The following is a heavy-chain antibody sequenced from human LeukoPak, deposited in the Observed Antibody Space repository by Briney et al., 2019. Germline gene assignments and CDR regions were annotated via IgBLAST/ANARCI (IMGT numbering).Heavy chain of an antibody. CDR1: GLTFSSYA. J-gene: IGHJ4*02. CDR3: ARSPNYDFWSGLFDY. Sequence: PGGSLRLSCAASGLTFSSYAMSWVRQAPGKGLEWVSAISGSGGSTYYADSVKGRFTISRDNSKNTLYLQMNSLRAEDTAVYYCARSPNYDFWSGLFDYWGQGTLVTVSS. V-gene: IGHV3-23*01. CDR2: ISGSGGST. D-gene: IGHD3-3*01.